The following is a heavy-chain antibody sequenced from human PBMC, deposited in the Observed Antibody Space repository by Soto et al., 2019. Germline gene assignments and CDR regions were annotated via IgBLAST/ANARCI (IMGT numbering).Heavy chain of an antibody. D-gene: IGHD3-9*01. J-gene: IGHJ4*02. CDR3: ARKGETYYDILTGYYTFDY. CDR2: INHSGST. V-gene: IGHV4-34*01. CDR1: GGSFSGYY. Sequence: PSETLSLTCAVYGGSFSGYYWSWIRQPPGKGLEWIGEINHSGSTNYNPSLKSRVTISVDTSKNQFSLKLSSVTAADTAVYYCARKGETYYDILTGYYTFDYWGQGTLVTVSS.